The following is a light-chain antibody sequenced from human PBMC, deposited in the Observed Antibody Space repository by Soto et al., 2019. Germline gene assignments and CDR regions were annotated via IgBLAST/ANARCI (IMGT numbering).Light chain of an antibody. V-gene: IGLV1-47*02. Sequence: QSALAQPPSVSGTPGQRLTISCSGGTSNIGSNNVYWYQQLPGAAPKLLIYTNDQRPSGVPERFSGSRSGTSASLALSDLRSEDEGDYFCAAWDDSLRGVMFGGGTKLTVL. CDR2: TND. CDR3: AAWDDSLRGVM. CDR1: TSNIGSNN. J-gene: IGLJ3*02.